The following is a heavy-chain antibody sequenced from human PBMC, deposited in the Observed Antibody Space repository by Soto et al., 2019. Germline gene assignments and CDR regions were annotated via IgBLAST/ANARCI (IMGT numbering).Heavy chain of an antibody. CDR2: IYWDDDK. CDR3: AHRVLRTVFGLVTTTAIYFDF. Sequence: QITLNESGPTVVRPTETLTLTCRFSGFSLTTSGVGVGWIRQSPGKAPEWLALIYWDDDKRYSASLKNRLTITKDTFKNQVVLTVSDMDPTDTGTYFCAHRVLRTVFGLVTTTAIYFDFWGQGTPVAVSS. J-gene: IGHJ4*02. D-gene: IGHD3-3*01. V-gene: IGHV2-5*02. CDR1: GFSLTTSGVG.